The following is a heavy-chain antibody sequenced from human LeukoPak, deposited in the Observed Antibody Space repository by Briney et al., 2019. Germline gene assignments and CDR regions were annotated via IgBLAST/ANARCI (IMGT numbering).Heavy chain of an antibody. V-gene: IGHV3-7*03. CDR1: GFTFSSYG. CDR3: ASRLLGPDY. D-gene: IGHD2-2*01. Sequence: GSLRLSCAASGFTFSSYGMSWVRQAPGKGLEWVANIKQDGSEKYYVDSVKGRFTISRDNAKNSLYLQMNSLRAEDTAVYYCASRLLGPDYWGQGTLVTVSS. J-gene: IGHJ4*02. CDR2: IKQDGSEK.